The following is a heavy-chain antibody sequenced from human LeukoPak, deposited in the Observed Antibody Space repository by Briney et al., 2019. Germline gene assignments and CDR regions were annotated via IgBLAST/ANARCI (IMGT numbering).Heavy chain of an antibody. J-gene: IGHJ6*02. CDR1: GDSISGAY. CDR3: ARTGSGRDYYGMDV. D-gene: IGHD5-12*01. Sequence: TSETLSLTCTVSGDSISGAYWSWIRQAPGKGLEWIGYIYYSGSTDYPSLESRVTISIDTSKNHFSLNLTAVTAADTAIYYCARTGSGRDYYGMDVWGQGTSVTVSS. CDR2: IYYSGST. V-gene: IGHV4-59*01.